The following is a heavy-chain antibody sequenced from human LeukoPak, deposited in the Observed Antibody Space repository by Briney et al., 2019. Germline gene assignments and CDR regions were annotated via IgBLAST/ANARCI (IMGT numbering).Heavy chain of an antibody. J-gene: IGHJ4*02. D-gene: IGHD2-21*01. CDR1: GFTFSSYG. V-gene: IGHV3-30*03. CDR3: ARRAYDVPFLDY. CDR2: ISYDGSNK. Sequence: PGRSLRLSCAASGFTFSSYGMHWVRQAPGKGLEWVAVISYDGSNKYYADSVKGRFTISRDNSKNSLYLQMNSLKTEDTAVYYCARRAYDVPFLDYWGQGTLVTVSS.